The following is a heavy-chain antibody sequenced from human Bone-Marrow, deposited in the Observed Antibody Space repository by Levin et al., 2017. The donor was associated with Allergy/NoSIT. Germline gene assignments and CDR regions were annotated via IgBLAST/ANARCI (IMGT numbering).Heavy chain of an antibody. CDR1: GFTFSSYG. CDR3: AKDPVGLISDAVEDWFDP. V-gene: IGHV3-30*18. Sequence: PGESLKISCAASGFTFSSYGMHWVRQAPGKGLEWVAVISYDGSNKYYADSVKGRFTISRDNSKNTLYLQMNSLRAEDTAVYYCAKDPVGLISDAVEDWFDPWGQGTLVTVSS. D-gene: IGHD6-19*01. CDR2: ISYDGSNK. J-gene: IGHJ5*02.